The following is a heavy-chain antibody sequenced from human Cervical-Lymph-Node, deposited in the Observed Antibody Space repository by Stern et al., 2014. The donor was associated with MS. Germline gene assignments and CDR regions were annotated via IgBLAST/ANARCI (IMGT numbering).Heavy chain of an antibody. CDR1: GATFSTNG. CDR3: AREHHGGNFAA. J-gene: IGHJ5*02. Sequence: MQLVESGAEGKKPGSSVKVSCKVSGATFSTNGISWVRQGPGQGLEWMGATVPIFEKSNYAQRFRGRATITADESTSTAYMELTSLRSEDTGVYYCAREHHGGNFAAWGQGTLVTVSS. D-gene: IGHD4-23*01. CDR2: TVPIFEKS. V-gene: IGHV1-69*01.